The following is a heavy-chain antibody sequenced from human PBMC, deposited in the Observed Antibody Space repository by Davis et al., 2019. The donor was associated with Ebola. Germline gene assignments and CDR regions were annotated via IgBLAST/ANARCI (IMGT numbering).Heavy chain of an antibody. CDR2: ISAYNGNT. V-gene: IGHV1-18*01. CDR3: ARVGGEILWFGWFDP. J-gene: IGHJ5*02. CDR1: GFTFSSYG. D-gene: IGHD2-21*01. Sequence: GESLKISCAASGFTFSSYGMHWVRQAPGQGLEWMGWISAYNGNTNYAQKLQGRVTMTTDTSTSTAYMELRSLRSDDTAVYYCARVGGEILWFGWFDPWGQGTLVTVSS.